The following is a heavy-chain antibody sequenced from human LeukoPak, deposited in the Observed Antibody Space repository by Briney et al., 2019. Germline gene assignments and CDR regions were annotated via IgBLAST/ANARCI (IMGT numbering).Heavy chain of an antibody. CDR3: GKDQGATRLDY. CDR1: GGSISSGSYY. V-gene: IGHV4-61*02. J-gene: IGHJ4*02. D-gene: IGHD1-26*01. CDR2: IYTSGST. Sequence: SETLSLTCTVSGGSISSGSYYWSWIRQPAGKGLEWIGRIYTSGSTNYNPSLKSRVTISVDTSKNQFSLKLSSVTAADTAVYYCGKDQGATRLDYWGQGTLVTVSS.